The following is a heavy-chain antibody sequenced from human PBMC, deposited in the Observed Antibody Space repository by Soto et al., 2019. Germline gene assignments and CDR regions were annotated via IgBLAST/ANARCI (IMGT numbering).Heavy chain of an antibody. CDR3: ARDTGFYGGYNGFDP. CDR2: IYYTGTT. V-gene: IGHV4-31*03. CDR1: GGSISGAAYY. D-gene: IGHD3-16*01. Sequence: QVQLQESGPGLLKPSQTLSLTCTVSGGSISGAAYYWSWIHHLPGKGLEWIGYIYYTGTTYYRPSLESRVTISLDTSKNQFSLKLTSVTAADTAVYYCARDTGFYGGYNGFDPWGQGTLVTVSS. J-gene: IGHJ5*02.